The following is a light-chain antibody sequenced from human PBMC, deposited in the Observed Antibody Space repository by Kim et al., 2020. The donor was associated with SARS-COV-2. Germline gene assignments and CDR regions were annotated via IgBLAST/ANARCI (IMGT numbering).Light chain of an antibody. V-gene: IGLV3-21*04. Sequence: SYELTQPPSVSVAPGKTARITCGGNNIGSKSVHWYQQKPDQAPVLVIYYDSDRPSGIPERFSGSNSGNTATLTISRVEAGDEADYSCQVWDSSSDRGVFG. CDR1: NIGSKS. CDR2: YDS. J-gene: IGLJ3*02. CDR3: QVWDSSSDRGV.